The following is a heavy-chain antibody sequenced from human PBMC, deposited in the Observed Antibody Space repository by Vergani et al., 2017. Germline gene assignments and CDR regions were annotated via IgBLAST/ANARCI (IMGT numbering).Heavy chain of an antibody. J-gene: IGHJ3*02. CDR2: IRSKAYGGTT. V-gene: IGHV3-49*04. Sequence: EVQLVESGGGLVQPGRSLRLSCTASGFTFGDYAMSWVRQAPGKGLEWVGFIRSKAYGGTTEYAASVKGRFTISRDDSKSIAYLQMNSLKTEDTAVYYCARDSSWHGNDAFDIWGQGTMVTVSS. CDR1: GFTFGDYA. CDR3: ARDSSWHGNDAFDI. D-gene: IGHD6-13*01.